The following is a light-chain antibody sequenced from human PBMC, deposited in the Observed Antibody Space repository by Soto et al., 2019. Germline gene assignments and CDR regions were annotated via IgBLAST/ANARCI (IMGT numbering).Light chain of an antibody. J-gene: IGKJ4*01. CDR2: AAS. Sequence: DIQLTQSPSFLSASVGDRVTITCRASQGISSYLAWYQQKPGKAPKLLLYAASTLQSGVPSRFSGSGSGTEFTLTISSLQPEDFATYYCQQLNGPFGGGTKVEIK. CDR1: QGISSY. CDR3: QQLNGP. V-gene: IGKV1-9*01.